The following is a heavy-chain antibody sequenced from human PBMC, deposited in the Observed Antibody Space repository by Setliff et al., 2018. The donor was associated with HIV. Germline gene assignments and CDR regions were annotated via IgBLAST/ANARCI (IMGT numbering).Heavy chain of an antibody. J-gene: IGHJ5*02. Sequence: SETLSLTCTVSGGSISGGGYYWTWIRQYTGRGLEGIGYIYYSGTAYYKPSLRSRVTIPVDTSMNQFSLNLNSVTAADTAVYYCARAGVCNEASCPKARFVPWGPGILVTVSS. D-gene: IGHD2-2*01. CDR1: GGSISGGGYY. V-gene: IGHV4-31*03. CDR3: ARAGVCNEASCPKARFVP. CDR2: IYYSGTA.